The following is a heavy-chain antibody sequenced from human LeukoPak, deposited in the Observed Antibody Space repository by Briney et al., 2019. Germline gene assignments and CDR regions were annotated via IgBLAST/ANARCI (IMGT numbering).Heavy chain of an antibody. J-gene: IGHJ5*02. V-gene: IGHV1-18*01. CDR3: ARDHMVTITYNWFDP. CDR2: ISTNNGNT. CDR1: GYTFTSYG. D-gene: IGHD2-21*02. Sequence: ASVKVSCKASGYTFTSYGINWVRQAPGQGLEWMGWISTNNGNTNYAPKFQGRVTMTTDTSTSTAYMELRSLRSDDTAAYFCARDHMVTITYNWFDPWGQGTLVTVSS.